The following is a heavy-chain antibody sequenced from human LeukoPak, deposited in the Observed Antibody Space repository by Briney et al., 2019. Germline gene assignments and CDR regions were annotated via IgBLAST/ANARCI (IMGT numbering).Heavy chain of an antibody. V-gene: IGHV3-11*01. CDR2: ISSSGSTI. D-gene: IGHD6-13*01. Sequence: GGSLRLSCAASGFTFSDYYMSWIRQAPGKGLEWVSYISSSGSTIYYADSVKGRFTISRDNAKNSLYLQMNSLRAEDTAVYYCARRKLGTRTIAAAGPLDYWGQGTLVTVSS. CDR1: GFTFSDYY. CDR3: ARRKLGTRTIAAAGPLDY. J-gene: IGHJ4*02.